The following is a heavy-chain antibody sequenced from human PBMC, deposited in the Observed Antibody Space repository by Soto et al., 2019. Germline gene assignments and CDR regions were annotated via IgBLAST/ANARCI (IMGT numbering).Heavy chain of an antibody. CDR1: DASVWSDSYF. D-gene: IGHD1-26*01. J-gene: IGHJ4*02. CDR3: ARIVVGVTVDL. CDR2: ISHTGDT. Sequence: KPSETLSLTCTVSDASVWSDSYFWTWIRQPPGKGLEWIAYISHTGDTNYNPSLKSRVTISIDTSRNQFSLTVTSVTAADTAVYFCARIVVGVTVDLWGQGSLVTVSS. V-gene: IGHV4-61*01.